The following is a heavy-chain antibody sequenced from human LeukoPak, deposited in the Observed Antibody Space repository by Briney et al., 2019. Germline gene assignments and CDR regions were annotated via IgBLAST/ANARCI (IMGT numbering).Heavy chain of an antibody. CDR3: ARGGGPAAVFPPRDY. D-gene: IGHD2-2*01. CDR1: GFIFSSYA. CDR2: ISSNGGTT. Sequence: GGSLRLSCAASGFIFSSYAMHWVRQAPGKGLEYVSAISSNGGTTYYANSVKGRFTISRENSKNTLYLQMGSLRAEDMAVYYCARGGGPAAVFPPRDYWGQGTLVTVSS. J-gene: IGHJ4*02. V-gene: IGHV3-64*01.